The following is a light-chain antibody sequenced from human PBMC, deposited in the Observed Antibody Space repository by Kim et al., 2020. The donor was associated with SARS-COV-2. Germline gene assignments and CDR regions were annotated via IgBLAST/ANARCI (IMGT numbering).Light chain of an antibody. CDR2: GAS. Sequence: SPGERATLSCRASQSVSSNYIAWYQPKPGQAPRLLIYGASSRATGIPDRFSGSGSGTDFTLTITRLEPEDFAVYYCQQYSSSPATFGQGTKVDIK. J-gene: IGKJ1*01. CDR1: QSVSSNY. CDR3: QQYSSSPAT. V-gene: IGKV3-20*01.